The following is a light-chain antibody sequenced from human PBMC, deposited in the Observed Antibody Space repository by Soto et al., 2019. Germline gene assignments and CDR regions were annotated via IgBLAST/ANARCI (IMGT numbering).Light chain of an antibody. CDR1: QSVRSNY. CDR3: QQYGSSLT. CDR2: GAS. V-gene: IGKV3-20*01. J-gene: IGKJ5*01. Sequence: EIVLTQSPGTLSLSPGERATLSCRASQSVRSNYLAWYQQKPGQAPRLLIYGASSRATGIPDRFSGSGSGTDFTLTISRLEFEDFAVYYYQQYGSSLTFGQGTRLEIK.